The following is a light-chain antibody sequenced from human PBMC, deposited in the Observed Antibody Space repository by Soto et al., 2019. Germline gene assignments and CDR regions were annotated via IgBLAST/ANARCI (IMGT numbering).Light chain of an antibody. CDR2: GSS. CDR3: QQYGSSPPYT. J-gene: IGKJ2*01. Sequence: EVVLTQSPGTLSLSPGERATLSCRASQSVSNNYLAWYQQKPGQSPKLLIFGSSDRATGIPDRFSGSGSGTDFPLTISGLEPEDFAVYYCQQYGSSPPYTFGQGTKLEIK. CDR1: QSVSNNY. V-gene: IGKV3-20*01.